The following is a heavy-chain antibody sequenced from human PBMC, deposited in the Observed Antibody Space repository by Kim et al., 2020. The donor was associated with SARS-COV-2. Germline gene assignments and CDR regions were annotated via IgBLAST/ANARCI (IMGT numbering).Heavy chain of an antibody. J-gene: IGHJ6*02. D-gene: IGHD6-13*01. CDR1: GFTFSSYS. V-gene: IGHV3-21*01. CDR3: ASDQLGYSSSWARDYFYYYGMDV. CDR2: ISSSSRYI. Sequence: GGSLRLSCAASGFTFSSYSMNWVRQAPGKGLEWVSSISSSSRYISYADSVKGRFTISRDNAKNSLYLKMNSLRAEDPAVYYCASDQLGYSSSWARDYFYYYGMDVWGQGTTVTVSS.